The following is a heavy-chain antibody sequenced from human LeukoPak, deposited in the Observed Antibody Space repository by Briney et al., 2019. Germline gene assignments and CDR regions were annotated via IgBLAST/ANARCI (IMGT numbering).Heavy chain of an antibody. CDR2: ISSSGGTN. V-gene: IGHV3-48*03. CDR3: ARATYSGSYFGL. CDR1: GGTTDDYG. D-gene: IGHD1-26*01. J-gene: IGHJ5*02. Sequence: PGGSLRLSCAVSGGTTDDYGMSWVRQAPGKGLEWVSYISSSGGTNFYADSVKGRFTISRDNAKNSLYLQINSLRAEDTASYYCARATYSGSYFGLWGQGTLVTVSS.